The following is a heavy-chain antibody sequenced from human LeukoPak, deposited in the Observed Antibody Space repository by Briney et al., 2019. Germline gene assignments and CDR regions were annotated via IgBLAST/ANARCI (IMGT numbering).Heavy chain of an antibody. CDR1: GYTFTSYY. D-gene: IGHD3-22*01. CDR3: ARDRGNYYDSSGYPFY. CDR2: INPSGGST. J-gene: IGHJ4*02. V-gene: IGHV1-46*01. Sequence: GASVKVSCKASGYTFTSYYMHWVRQAPGQGLEWVGIINPSGGSTSYAQKLQGRVTMTRDTSTSTVYMELSSLRSEDTAVYYCARDRGNYYDSSGYPFYWGQGTLVTVSS.